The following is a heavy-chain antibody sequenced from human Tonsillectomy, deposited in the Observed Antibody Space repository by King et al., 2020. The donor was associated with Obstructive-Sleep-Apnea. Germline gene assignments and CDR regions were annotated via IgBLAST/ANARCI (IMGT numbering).Heavy chain of an antibody. V-gene: IGHV1-69*09. J-gene: IGHJ4*02. CDR2: IIPILDIA. CDR3: VRVYYDTSGYYDDY. Sequence: VQLVQSGAEVKKPGSSVKVSCKASGGTFNSYAISWVRQAPGQGLEWMGGIIPILDIANYAQKSQGRVTITADKSTSTAYMELSSLRSEDTAVYYCVRVYYDTSGYYDDYWVQGTLVTVSS. CDR1: GGTFNSYA. D-gene: IGHD3-22*01.